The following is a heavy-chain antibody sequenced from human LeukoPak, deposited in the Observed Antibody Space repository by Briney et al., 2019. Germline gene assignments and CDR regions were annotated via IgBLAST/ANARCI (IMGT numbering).Heavy chain of an antibody. CDR3: AKDSYYDFWSGTENFDY. CDR2: ISGSGGST. J-gene: IGHJ4*02. D-gene: IGHD3-3*01. Sequence: GGSLRLSCAASGFTFSSYAMSWVRQAPGKGLEWVSAISGSGGSTYYADSVKGRFTISRDNSKDTLYLQMNSLRAEDTAVYYCAKDSYYDFWSGTENFDYWGQGTLVTVSS. V-gene: IGHV3-23*01. CDR1: GFTFSSYA.